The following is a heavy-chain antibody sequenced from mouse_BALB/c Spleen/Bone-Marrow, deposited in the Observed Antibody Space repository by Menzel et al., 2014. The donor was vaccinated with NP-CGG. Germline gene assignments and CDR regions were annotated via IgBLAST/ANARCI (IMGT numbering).Heavy chain of an antibody. J-gene: IGHJ2*01. CDR3: ARYYYGTLLDY. CDR1: GFNIKDTY. V-gene: IGHV14-3*02. Sequence: EVKLMESGAELVKSGASVKLSCTASGFNIKDTYMHWVKQRPEQGLEWIGRIDPANGNTKYDPKFQGKATITADTSSNTAYLRLSSLTSEDTAVYYCARYYYGTLLDYWGQGTTLTVSS. D-gene: IGHD1-1*01. CDR2: IDPANGNT.